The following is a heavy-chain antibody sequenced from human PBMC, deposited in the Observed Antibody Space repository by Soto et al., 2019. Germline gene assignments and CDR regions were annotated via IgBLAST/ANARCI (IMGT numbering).Heavy chain of an antibody. D-gene: IGHD1-26*01. CDR3: ARDLGAPDLGDY. Sequence: SVKVSCKASGGTFSSYAISWVRQAPGQGLEWMGGIIPIFGTANYTQKFQGRVTITADESTSTAYMELSSLRSEDTAVYYCARDLGAPDLGDYWGQGTLVTVSS. V-gene: IGHV1-69*13. CDR1: GGTFSSYA. CDR2: IIPIFGTA. J-gene: IGHJ4*02.